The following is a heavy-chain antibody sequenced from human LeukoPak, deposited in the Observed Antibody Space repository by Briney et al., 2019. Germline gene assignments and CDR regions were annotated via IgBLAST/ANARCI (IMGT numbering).Heavy chain of an antibody. D-gene: IGHD3-16*02. CDR1: GFTFSGSA. Sequence: GGSLRLSCAASGFTFSGSAMHWVRQASGKGLEWVGRIRSKANSYATAYAASVKGRFTISRDDSKNTAYLQMNSLRTEDTAVYYCTRLLSHRSGAFDIWGQGTMVTVSS. CDR2: IRSKANSYAT. CDR3: TRLLSHRSGAFDI. V-gene: IGHV3-73*01. J-gene: IGHJ3*02.